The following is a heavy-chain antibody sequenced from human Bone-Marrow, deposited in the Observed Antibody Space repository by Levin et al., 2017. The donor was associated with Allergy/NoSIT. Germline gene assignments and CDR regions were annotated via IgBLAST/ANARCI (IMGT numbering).Heavy chain of an antibody. CDR3: ATTNPRRRTGMFDS. J-gene: IGHJ4*02. CDR2: ISFDGGTT. V-gene: IGHV3-30-3*01. Sequence: PGGSLRLSCAASGFTLSTNAMFWVRQAPGKGLQWVALISFDGGTTSYAGSVEGRFTISRDNSKNSVYLQMNSVSADDTALYYCATTNPRRRTGMFDSWGQGTLVTVSS. D-gene: IGHD1-1*01. CDR1: GFTLSTNA.